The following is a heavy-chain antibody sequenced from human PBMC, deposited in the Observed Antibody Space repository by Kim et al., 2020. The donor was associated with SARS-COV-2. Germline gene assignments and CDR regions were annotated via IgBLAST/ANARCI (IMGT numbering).Heavy chain of an antibody. D-gene: IGHD6-19*01. J-gene: IGHJ1*01. CDR2: IRGSGEST. CDR3: AEISSGCSGWFESFQH. V-gene: IGHV3-23*01. CDR1: GFTFNIYA. Sequence: GGSLRLSCAASGFTFNIYAMSWVRQAPGKGLEWVSGIRGSGESTTYADSVKGRFTISRDNSKNTLYLQMDRLRVDDTALYYCAEISSGCSGWFESFQHWGQGTLVTASS.